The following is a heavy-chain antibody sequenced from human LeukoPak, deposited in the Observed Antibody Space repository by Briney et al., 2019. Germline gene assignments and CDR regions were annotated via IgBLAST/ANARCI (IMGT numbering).Heavy chain of an antibody. CDR2: INHSGST. D-gene: IGHD6-13*01. CDR1: GESFSGYY. CDR3: ARDWYSSRWSWLHY. V-gene: IGHV4-34*01. J-gene: IGHJ4*02. Sequence: PSETLSLTCAVYGESFSGYYWSWIRQPPGKGLEWIGEINHSGSTNYNPSLKSRVTILVDTSKNQFSLKLSSVTAADTAVYYCARDWYSSRWSWLHYWGQGTLVTVSS.